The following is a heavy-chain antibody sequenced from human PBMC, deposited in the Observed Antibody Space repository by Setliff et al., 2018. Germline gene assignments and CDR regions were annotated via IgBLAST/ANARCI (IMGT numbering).Heavy chain of an antibody. CDR2: IYHSGST. CDR3: ARLRGAFDY. V-gene: IGHV4-38-2*01. D-gene: IGHD3-16*01. Sequence: LSLTCAVSGYSISSGYYWGWIRQPPGKGLEWIGSIYHSGSTYYNPSLKSRVTISVDTSKNQFSLRLNSATAADTAVYYCARLRGAFDYWGQGTLGTVSS. J-gene: IGHJ4*02. CDR1: GYSISSGYY.